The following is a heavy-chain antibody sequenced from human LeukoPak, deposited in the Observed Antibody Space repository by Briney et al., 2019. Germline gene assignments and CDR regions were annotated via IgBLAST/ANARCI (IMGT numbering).Heavy chain of an antibody. V-gene: IGHV4-31*03. Sequence: SSETLSLTCTVSGGSISSGGYYRSWIRQHPGKGLEWIGYIYYSGSTYYNPSLKSRVTISVDTSKNQFSLKLSSVTAADTAVYYCASCPRTPRIPPRDWFDPWGQGTLVTVSS. CDR3: ASCPRTPRIPPRDWFDP. D-gene: IGHD2/OR15-2a*01. CDR2: IYYSGST. CDR1: GGSISSGGYY. J-gene: IGHJ5*02.